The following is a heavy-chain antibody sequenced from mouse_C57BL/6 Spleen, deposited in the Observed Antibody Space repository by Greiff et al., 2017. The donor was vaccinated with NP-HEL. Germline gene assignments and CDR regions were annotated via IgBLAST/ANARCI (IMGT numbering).Heavy chain of an antibody. Sequence: VQGVESGPELVKPGASVKISCKASGYAFSSSWMNWVKQRPGKGLEWIGRIYPGDGDTNYNGKFKGKATLTADKSSSTAYMQLSSLTSEDSAVYFCARGIYDGSSFDYWGQGTTLTVSS. D-gene: IGHD2-3*01. J-gene: IGHJ2*01. CDR3: ARGIYDGSSFDY. CDR2: IYPGDGDT. CDR1: GYAFSSSW. V-gene: IGHV1-82*01.